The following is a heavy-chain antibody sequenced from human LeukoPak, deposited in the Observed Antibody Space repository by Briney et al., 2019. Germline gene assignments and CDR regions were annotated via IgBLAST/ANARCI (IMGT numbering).Heavy chain of an antibody. Sequence: SETLSLTCSVSGNSISSGYYWGWIRQPPGKGLEWIGSIYHSGSTYYNPSLKSRVTLSVDTSKNQFSLKLSSVTAADTAVYYCARVPPYSNGWSFDFWGQGTLVTVSS. D-gene: IGHD6-19*01. V-gene: IGHV4-38-2*02. J-gene: IGHJ4*02. CDR3: ARVPPYSNGWSFDF. CDR2: IYHSGST. CDR1: GNSISSGYY.